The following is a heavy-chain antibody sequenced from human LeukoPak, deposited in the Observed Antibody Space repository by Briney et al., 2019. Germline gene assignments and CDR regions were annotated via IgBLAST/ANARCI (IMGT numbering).Heavy chain of an antibody. CDR2: IYHSGST. D-gene: IGHD6-13*01. J-gene: IGHJ4*02. CDR1: GGSISSGGYY. V-gene: IGHV4-30-2*01. Sequence: SETLSLTFTVSGGSISSGGYYWSWIRQPPGKGLEWIGYIYHSGSTYYNPSLKSRVTISVDRSKNQFSLKLSSVTAADTAVYYCARRGTSSSWSRGEVDYWGQGTLVTVSS. CDR3: ARRGTSSSWSRGEVDY.